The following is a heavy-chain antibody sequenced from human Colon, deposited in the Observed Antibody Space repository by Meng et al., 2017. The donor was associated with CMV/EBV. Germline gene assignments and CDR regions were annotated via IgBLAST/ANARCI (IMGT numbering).Heavy chain of an antibody. J-gene: IGHJ4*02. CDR2: IYYSGST. CDR1: GGSISSYY. V-gene: IGHV4-59*01. D-gene: IGHD5-12*01. CDR3: ASGLVATIGMAYFDY. Sequence: GSLRLSCTVSGGSISSYYWSWIRQPPGKGLEWIGYIYYSGSTNYNPSLKSRVTISVDTSKNQFSLKLSSVTAADTAVYYCASGLVATIGMAYFDYWGQGTLVTVSS.